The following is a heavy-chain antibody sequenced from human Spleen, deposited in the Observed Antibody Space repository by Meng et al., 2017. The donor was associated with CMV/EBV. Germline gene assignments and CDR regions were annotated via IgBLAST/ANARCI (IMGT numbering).Heavy chain of an antibody. Sequence: GESLKISCAASGFTFDDYAMHWVRQAPGKGLEWMAFIKNDGSNEKYGEFVKGRFTISRDNSKNTVYLHMNSLTPDDTAVYYCAKDGRPGTSGSGWYIDSWGQGMLVTVSS. CDR1: GFTFDDYA. CDR3: AKDGRPGTSGSGWYIDS. J-gene: IGHJ4*02. D-gene: IGHD1-26*01. V-gene: IGHV3-30*02. CDR2: IKNDGSNE.